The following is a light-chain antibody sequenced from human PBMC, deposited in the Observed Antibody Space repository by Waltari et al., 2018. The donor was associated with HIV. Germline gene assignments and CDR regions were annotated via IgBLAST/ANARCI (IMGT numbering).Light chain of an antibody. J-gene: IGLJ3*02. CDR3: GTWDTSLTAGV. CDR1: SSNIGNNY. V-gene: IGLV1-51*01. CDR2: EHD. Sequence: QSVLTQPPSVSAAPGQKVTISCSGSSSNIGNNYVSWFQQLPGTAPKLLTYEHDDGPSGIPDRFAASRSGTSATLAVTGLQIGDEADYYCGTWDTSLTAGVFGGGTKLTVL.